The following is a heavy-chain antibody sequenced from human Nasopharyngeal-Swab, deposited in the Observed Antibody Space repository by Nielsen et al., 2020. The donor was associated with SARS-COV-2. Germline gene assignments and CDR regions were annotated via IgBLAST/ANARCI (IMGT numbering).Heavy chain of an antibody. J-gene: IGHJ6*03. D-gene: IGHD6-6*01. CDR2: INHSGST. Sequence: PGKGLEWIGEINHSGSTNYSPSLKSRVTISVDTSKNQFSLKLSSVTAADTAVYYCARGRGSSPSRVYYYYMDVWGKGTTVTVSS. CDR3: ARGRGSSPSRVYYYYMDV. V-gene: IGHV4-34*01.